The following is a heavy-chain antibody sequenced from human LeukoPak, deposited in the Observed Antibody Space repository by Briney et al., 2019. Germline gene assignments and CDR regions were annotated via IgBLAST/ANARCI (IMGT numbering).Heavy chain of an antibody. Sequence: PSETLSLTCTVSGGSISSSSYYWGWIRQPPGKGLEWIGSIYYSGSTYYNPSLKSRVTISVGTSKNQFSLKLSSVTAADTAVYYCARLSPPSTVMDYWGQGTLVTVSS. V-gene: IGHV4-39*01. CDR1: GGSISSSSYY. CDR2: IYYSGST. J-gene: IGHJ4*02. CDR3: ARLSPPSTVMDY. D-gene: IGHD4-17*01.